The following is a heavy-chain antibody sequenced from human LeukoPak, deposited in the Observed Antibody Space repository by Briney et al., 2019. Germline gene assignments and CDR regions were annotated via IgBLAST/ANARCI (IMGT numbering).Heavy chain of an antibody. CDR3: ATAGVVPAASWFDP. D-gene: IGHD2-2*01. CDR1: GYTFISYY. V-gene: IGHV1-46*01. Sequence: ASVKVSCKASGYTFISYYMHWVRQAPGQGLEWMGIINPSGGSTSYTQKFQGRVTMTEDTSTDTACMELSSLRSEDTAVYYCATAGVVPAASWFDPWGQGTLVTVFS. J-gene: IGHJ5*02. CDR2: INPSGGST.